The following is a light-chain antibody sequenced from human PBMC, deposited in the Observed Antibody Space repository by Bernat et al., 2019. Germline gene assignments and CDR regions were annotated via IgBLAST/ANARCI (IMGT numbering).Light chain of an antibody. CDR1: PDISNY. J-gene: IGKJ4*01. CDR3: QQYDNLPRT. Sequence: DIQLTQSPSSLSASVGDRVTITCQASPDISNYLNWYQQKPGKAPRLLIYDASNLETGVPSRFSGSGSGTDCTFTISSLKPEDIATYYCQQYDNLPRTFGGGTKVEIK. V-gene: IGKV1-33*01. CDR2: DAS.